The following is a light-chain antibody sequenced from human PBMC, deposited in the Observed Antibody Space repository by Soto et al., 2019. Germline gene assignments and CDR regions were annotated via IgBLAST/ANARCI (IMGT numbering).Light chain of an antibody. Sequence: QSALTQPASVSGSPGQSITISCTGTSSDVGGYNYVSWYQQHPGKAPKLMIYDVSNRPSGVSNRFSGSKSGNTASLTISELQAEDEADYYCSSYTTISTYVFGTGTKLTVL. CDR1: SSDVGGYNY. J-gene: IGLJ1*01. CDR2: DVS. V-gene: IGLV2-14*01. CDR3: SSYTTISTYV.